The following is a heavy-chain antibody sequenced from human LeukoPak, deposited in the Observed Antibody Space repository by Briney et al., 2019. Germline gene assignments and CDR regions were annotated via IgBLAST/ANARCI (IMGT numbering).Heavy chain of an antibody. CDR1: GGSISSYY. J-gene: IGHJ4*02. CDR3: ARGHHIRGVISY. Sequence: SSETLSLTCTVSGGSISSYYWSWIRQPPGKGLVWIGYIYYSGSTNYNPSLKSRVTISVDTSKNQFSLKLSSVTAADTAVYYCARGHHIRGVISYRGQGTLVTVSS. D-gene: IGHD3-10*01. CDR2: IYYSGST. V-gene: IGHV4-59*01.